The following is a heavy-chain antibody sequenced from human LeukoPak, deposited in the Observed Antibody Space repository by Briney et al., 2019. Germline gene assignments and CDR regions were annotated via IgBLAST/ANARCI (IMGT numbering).Heavy chain of an antibody. CDR2: INFNRGDT. D-gene: IGHD1-26*01. V-gene: IGHV1-2*02. J-gene: IGHJ4*02. Sequence: ASVNVSCTASGYTFTGYYMHWGRQAPGHGLEYMGWINFNRGDTNSAERFQGRVTMTRDTSTDTVYMDLSSLRSDDTALYYCARDKSNGIGIVYWGQGTPVTVSS. CDR1: GYTFTGYY. CDR3: ARDKSNGIGIVY.